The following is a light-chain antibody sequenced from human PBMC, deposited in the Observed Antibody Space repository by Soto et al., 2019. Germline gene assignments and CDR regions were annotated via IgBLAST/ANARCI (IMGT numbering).Light chain of an antibody. J-gene: IGKJ1*01. CDR2: AAS. Sequence: DIQMTQSQSSLSASVGARVTITCRASQSISSYLNWYQQKPGKAPKLLIYAASSLQSGVPSRFSGSGSGTDFTLTISSLQPEDFATYYCRQSYSTPRTSGQGTKVDI. V-gene: IGKV1-39*01. CDR3: RQSYSTPRT. CDR1: QSISSY.